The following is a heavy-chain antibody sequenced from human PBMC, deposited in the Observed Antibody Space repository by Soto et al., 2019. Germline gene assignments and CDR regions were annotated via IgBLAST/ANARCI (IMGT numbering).Heavy chain of an antibody. Sequence: GASVQVSCKASGYTFTSYAMHWVRQAPGQRLEWMGWINAGNGNTKYSQKFQGRVTITRDTSASTAYMELSSLRSEDTAVYYCARSRDIVVVPAAAHDAFDIWGQGTMVTVSS. J-gene: IGHJ3*02. CDR3: ARSRDIVVVPAAAHDAFDI. CDR1: GYTFTSYA. V-gene: IGHV1-3*01. D-gene: IGHD2-2*01. CDR2: INAGNGNT.